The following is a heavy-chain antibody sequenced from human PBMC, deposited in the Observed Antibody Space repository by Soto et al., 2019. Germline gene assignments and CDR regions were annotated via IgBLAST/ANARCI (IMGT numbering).Heavy chain of an antibody. Sequence: SQTLSLTCAISGDSVSSNYAAWNWIRQSPSRGPEWLGRTYYRSKWFDDYATSLGSRITMKPDTAKNQVSLQLTSVTPEDTAMYYCVREGGEETAKIQDAFDTWGQGXMVTV. D-gene: IGHD3-16*01. CDR3: VREGGEETAKIQDAFDT. J-gene: IGHJ3*02. V-gene: IGHV6-1*01. CDR2: TYYRSKWFD. CDR1: GDSVSSNYAA.